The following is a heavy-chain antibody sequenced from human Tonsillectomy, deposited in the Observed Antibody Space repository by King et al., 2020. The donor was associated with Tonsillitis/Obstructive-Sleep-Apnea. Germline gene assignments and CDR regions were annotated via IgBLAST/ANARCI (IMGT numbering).Heavy chain of an antibody. J-gene: IGHJ4*02. D-gene: IGHD6-6*01. Sequence: VQLQQWGAGLLKPSETLSLTCAVYGGSFSGYYWSWIRQPPGKGLEWIGEINHSGSTNYNQSLKSRVTISVDTSKNQFSLKLSYVTAADTAVYYCARGWSMAARRPDYWGQGTLFTVSS. V-gene: IGHV4-34*01. CDR3: ARGWSMAARRPDY. CDR1: GGSFSGYY. CDR2: INHSGST.